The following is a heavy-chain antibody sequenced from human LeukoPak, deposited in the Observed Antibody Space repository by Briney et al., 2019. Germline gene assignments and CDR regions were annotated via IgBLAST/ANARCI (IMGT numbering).Heavy chain of an antibody. Sequence: PGGSLRLSCAASGFTFSSYSMNWVRQAPGKGLEWLSYINGSSRTIYYADSVKGRFTISRDNAKNSLYLQMNSLRAEDTAVYYCARGCSSTSCYGHYMDVWGKGTTVTVSS. CDR3: ARGCSSTSCYGHYMDV. V-gene: IGHV3-48*04. J-gene: IGHJ6*03. CDR1: GFTFSSYS. CDR2: INGSSRTI. D-gene: IGHD2-2*01.